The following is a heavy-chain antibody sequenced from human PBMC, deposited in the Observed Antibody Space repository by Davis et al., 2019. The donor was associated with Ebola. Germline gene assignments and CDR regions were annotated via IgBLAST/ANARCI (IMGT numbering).Heavy chain of an antibody. D-gene: IGHD3-10*01. V-gene: IGHV1-46*01. CDR2: INPSGGST. CDR1: GYTFTSYY. Sequence: ASVKVSCKASGYTFTSYYMHWVRQAPGQGLEWMGIINPSGGSTSYAQKFQGRVTMTRDTSTSTVYMELSSLRSEDTAVYYCARRSMVRGVPYYYYYMDVWGKGTTVTVSS. CDR3: ARRSMVRGVPYYYYYMDV. J-gene: IGHJ6*03.